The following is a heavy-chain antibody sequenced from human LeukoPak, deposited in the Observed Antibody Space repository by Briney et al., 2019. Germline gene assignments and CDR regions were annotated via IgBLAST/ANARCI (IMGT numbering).Heavy chain of an antibody. CDR3: ATDSSGWYKVGLDAFDI. Sequence: ASVKVSCKASGYTFTGYYIHWVRQAPGQGLEWMGIINPSGGSTSYAQKFQGRVTMTRDTSTSTVYMELSSLRSEDTAVYYCATDSSGWYKVGLDAFDIWGQGTMVTVSS. V-gene: IGHV1-46*01. CDR1: GYTFTGYY. J-gene: IGHJ3*02. CDR2: INPSGGST. D-gene: IGHD6-19*01.